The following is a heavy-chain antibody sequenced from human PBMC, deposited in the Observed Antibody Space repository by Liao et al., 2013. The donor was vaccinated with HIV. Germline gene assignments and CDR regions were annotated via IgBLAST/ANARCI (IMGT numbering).Heavy chain of an antibody. Sequence: QVQLQQWGAGLLKPSETLSLTCAVYGGSFSGYYWSWIRQPPGKGLEWIGEINHSGSTNYNPSLKSRVTISVDTSKNQFSLKLSSVTAADTAVYYCARVDYGDSIGWFDPWGQGTLVTVSS. CDR3: ARVDYGDSIGWFDP. V-gene: IGHV4-34*01. J-gene: IGHJ5*02. D-gene: IGHD4-17*01. CDR1: GGSFSGYY. CDR2: INHSGST.